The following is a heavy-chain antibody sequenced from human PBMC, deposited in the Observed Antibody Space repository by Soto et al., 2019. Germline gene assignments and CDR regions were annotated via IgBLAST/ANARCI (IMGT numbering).Heavy chain of an antibody. CDR1: GYRFTSYW. CDR3: AALTMRARGYYYGMDV. Sequence: GESLKISCKGSGYRFTSYWISWVRQKPGKGLEWMGRIDPSDSYTNYTPSFQGHVTISADKSISTAYLQWSSLKASDTAMYYCAALTMRARGYYYGMDVWGQGTTVTVSS. V-gene: IGHV5-10-1*01. CDR2: IDPSDSYT. D-gene: IGHD3-22*01. J-gene: IGHJ6*02.